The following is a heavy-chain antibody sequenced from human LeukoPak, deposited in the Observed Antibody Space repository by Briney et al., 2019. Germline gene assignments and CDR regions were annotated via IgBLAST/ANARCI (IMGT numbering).Heavy chain of an antibody. V-gene: IGHV4-39*07. D-gene: IGHD7-27*01. CDR1: GGSIRSSSYY. Sequence: SESLSLTCTVSGGSIRSSSYYWGWIRQPPGKGLEWIGSIYYSGSTFYNPSLKSRVTISVDTSKNQFSLKLSSVTAADTAVYYCARLRVRPLRTGGRDYWGQGTLVTVSS. CDR3: ARLRVRPLRTGGRDY. CDR2: IYYSGST. J-gene: IGHJ4*02.